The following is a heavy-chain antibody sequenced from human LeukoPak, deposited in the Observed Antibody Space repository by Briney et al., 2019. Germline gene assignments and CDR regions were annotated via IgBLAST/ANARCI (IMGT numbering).Heavy chain of an antibody. CDR3: AKGRGYCTGGSCYSDY. J-gene: IGHJ4*02. Sequence: GGSLRLSCTASGFTFSNYAMSWVRQAPGRGLEWVSTISGSDGSTYYADSVKGRFTISRDNSKNTLYLQMNSLRVEDTAIYYCAKGRGYCTGGSCYSDYWGQGTLVTVSS. CDR2: ISGSDGST. CDR1: GFTFSNYA. V-gene: IGHV3-23*01. D-gene: IGHD2-15*01.